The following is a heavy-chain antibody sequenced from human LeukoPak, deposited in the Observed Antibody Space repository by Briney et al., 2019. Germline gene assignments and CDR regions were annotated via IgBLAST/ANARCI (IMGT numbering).Heavy chain of an antibody. CDR1: GGSISSGYY. CDR2: INHSGST. J-gene: IGHJ4*02. Sequence: SQTLSLTCTVSGGSISSGYYWRWIRQPPGKGLEWIGEINHSGSTNYNPSLKSRVTISVDTSKNQFSLKLSSVTAADTAVYYCARLDYYDSSGHDYWGQGTLVTVSS. CDR3: ARLDYYDSSGHDY. V-gene: IGHV4-34*01. D-gene: IGHD3-22*01.